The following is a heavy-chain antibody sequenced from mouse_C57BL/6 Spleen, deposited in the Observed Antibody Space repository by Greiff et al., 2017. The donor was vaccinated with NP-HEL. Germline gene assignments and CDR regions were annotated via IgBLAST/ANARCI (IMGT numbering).Heavy chain of an antibody. CDR2: ISSGGDYI. J-gene: IGHJ1*03. CDR1: GFTFSSYA. D-gene: IGHD1-3*01. CDR3: TRDEEWDYWYFDV. V-gene: IGHV5-9-1*02. Sequence: EVQVVESGEGLVKPGGSLKLSCAASGFTFSSYAMSWVRQTPEKRLEWVAYISSGGDYIYYADTVKGRFTISRDNARNTLYLQMSSLKSEDTAMYYCTRDEEWDYWYFDVWGTGTTVTVSS.